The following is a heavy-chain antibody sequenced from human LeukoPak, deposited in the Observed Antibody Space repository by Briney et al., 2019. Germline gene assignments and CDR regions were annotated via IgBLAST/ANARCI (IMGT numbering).Heavy chain of an antibody. V-gene: IGHV3-48*01. CDR3: ARGSTYYDSSGQVPFDY. CDR2: ISSSSSTI. D-gene: IGHD3-22*01. J-gene: IGHJ4*02. Sequence: GGSLRLSCAASGFTFSTYSMNWVRQAPGKGLEWVSYISSSSSTIYYADSVKGRFTISRDNAKNSLYLQMNSLRAEDTAVYYCARGSTYYDSSGQVPFDYWGQGTLVTVFS. CDR1: GFTFSTYS.